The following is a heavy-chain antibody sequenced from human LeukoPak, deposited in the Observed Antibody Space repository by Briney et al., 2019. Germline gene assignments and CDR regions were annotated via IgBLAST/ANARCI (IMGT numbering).Heavy chain of an antibody. D-gene: IGHD6-13*01. CDR2: IWYDGSNK. Sequence: GGSLSPSCEASGFTSSIYGMHWVRQAPGKGLEWVAVIWYDGSNKYYADSVKGRFTISRDNSKNTLYLQMNSLRAEDTAVYYCARDDGSSWYAPVYWGQGTLVTVSS. CDR3: ARDDGSSWYAPVY. V-gene: IGHV3-33*01. J-gene: IGHJ4*02. CDR1: GFTSSIYG.